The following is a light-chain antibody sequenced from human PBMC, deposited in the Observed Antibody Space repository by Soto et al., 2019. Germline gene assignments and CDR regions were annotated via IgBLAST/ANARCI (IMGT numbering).Light chain of an antibody. CDR2: EVS. CDR1: SSDVGGYNY. CDR3: SSYTSSSTLGGV. J-gene: IGLJ1*01. Sequence: QSALTQPASVSGSPGQSITISCTGTSSDVGGYNYVSWYQQHPGKAPKLMIYEVSNRPSGVSNRFSGSKSGNTASLTISGLQAEDEADYYCSSYTSSSTLGGVFGTGTKLTV. V-gene: IGLV2-14*01.